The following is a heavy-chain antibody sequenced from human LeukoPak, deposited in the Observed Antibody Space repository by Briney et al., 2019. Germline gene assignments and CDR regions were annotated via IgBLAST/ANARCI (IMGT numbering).Heavy chain of an antibody. Sequence: GSSVKVSCKASGGTFNNYAINWVRQAPGQGLEWMGGIIPIFGSSNYAQKFQGRVTITADESTTTAYMELSSLRSEDTAVYYCARVTHTELSTWLDPWGQGTLVTVSS. CDR3: ARVTHTELSTWLDP. CDR1: GGTFNNYA. D-gene: IGHD5-18*01. V-gene: IGHV1-69*01. CDR2: IIPIFGSS. J-gene: IGHJ5*02.